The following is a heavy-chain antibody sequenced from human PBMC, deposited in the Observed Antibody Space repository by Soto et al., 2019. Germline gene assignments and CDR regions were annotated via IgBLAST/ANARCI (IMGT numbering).Heavy chain of an antibody. V-gene: IGHV3-74*01. CDR2: IKSDGSNT. CDR1: GFVFRNSW. J-gene: IGHJ4*02. Sequence: VGSLRLSCAASGFVFRNSWMHWVRQAPGKGLVWVSRIKSDGSNTIYADSVKGRFTISRDNAKNTLFLQMNSLRVEDTAVYYCVRDGPNAMDYWGQGTLVTSPQ. CDR3: VRDGPNAMDY. D-gene: IGHD2-2*01.